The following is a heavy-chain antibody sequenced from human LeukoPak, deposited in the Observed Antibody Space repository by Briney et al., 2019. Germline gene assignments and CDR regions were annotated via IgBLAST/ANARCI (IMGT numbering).Heavy chain of an antibody. D-gene: IGHD3-3*01. V-gene: IGHV1-18*01. J-gene: IGHJ4*02. CDR2: ISAYNGNT. Sequence: ASVKVSCKASGYTFTSYGISWVRQAPGQGLEWMGWISAYNGNTNNAQKLQGRVTMTTDTSTSTAYMELRSLRSDDTAVYYCAREVTIFGVVIPLGFDYWGQGTLVTVSS. CDR3: AREVTIFGVVIPLGFDY. CDR1: GYTFTSYG.